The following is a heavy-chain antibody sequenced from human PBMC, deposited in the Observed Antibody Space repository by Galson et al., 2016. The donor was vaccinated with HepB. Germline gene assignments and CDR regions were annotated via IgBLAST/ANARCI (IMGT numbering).Heavy chain of an antibody. CDR1: GYTFSNYD. Sequence: SVKVSCKASGYTFSNYDMNWVRQAPGQGLEWMGWINPDSGNSNCTQRFQGRVIMASDTSISTAYLELRSLRSDDTATYYCAREGDIVLAVSADYYLDLWGQGTMVTVSS. CDR3: AREGDIVLAVSADYYLDL. CDR2: INPDSGNS. J-gene: IGHJ6*03. D-gene: IGHD2-8*02. V-gene: IGHV1-2*02.